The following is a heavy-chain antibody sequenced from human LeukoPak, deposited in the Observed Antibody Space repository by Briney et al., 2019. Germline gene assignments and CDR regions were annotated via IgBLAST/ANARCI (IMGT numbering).Heavy chain of an antibody. CDR1: GFTFDDYA. CDR2: TSWNSGNI. D-gene: IGHD2-21*02. J-gene: IGHJ6*02. CDR3: AKGPPLRDYGMDV. V-gene: IGHV3-9*01. Sequence: GGSLRLSCAASGFTFDDYAMHWVRQPPVKGLEWVSGTSWNSGNIGYAGSVKGRFTISRDNAKNSLYLQMNSLRAEDTALYYCAKGPPLRDYGMDVWGQGTTVTVSS.